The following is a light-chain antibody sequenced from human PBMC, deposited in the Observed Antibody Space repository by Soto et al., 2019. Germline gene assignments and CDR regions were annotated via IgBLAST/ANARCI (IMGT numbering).Light chain of an antibody. J-gene: IGKJ4*01. CDR1: QSVRRD. CDR2: GAS. CDR3: QQYNSWPLT. V-gene: IGKV3-15*01. Sequence: ILMTHAPVTLSVSPGERATLSCRASQSVRRDLAWYQQKPGQPPRLLMYGASTRATGFPARFSGSGSGTEFTLSISSLQSEHFAVYYCQQYNSWPLTFGGGTKVDNK.